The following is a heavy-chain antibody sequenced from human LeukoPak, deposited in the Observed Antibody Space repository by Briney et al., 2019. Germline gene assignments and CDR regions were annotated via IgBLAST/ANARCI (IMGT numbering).Heavy chain of an antibody. CDR3: ARDVPNNWFDT. V-gene: IGHV3-74*01. CDR1: GITFGNNW. J-gene: IGHJ5*02. CDR2: INSAGGDA. Sequence: GGSLRLSCAASGITFGNNWMHWVRQGPGKGLVWISRINSAGGDAIYADSVKGRFTVSREKAKNTLYLQMNSLRAQDTAVYYCARDVPNNWFDTWGQGTLVTVSS.